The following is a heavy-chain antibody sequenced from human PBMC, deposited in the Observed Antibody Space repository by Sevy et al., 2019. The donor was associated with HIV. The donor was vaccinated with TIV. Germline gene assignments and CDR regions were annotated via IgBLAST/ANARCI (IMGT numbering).Heavy chain of an antibody. Sequence: ASVKVSCKASGGTFSSYAISWVRQAPGQGLEWMGGIIPIFGTANYAQKFQGRVTITADESTSTAYMGLSSLRSEDTAVYYCARSSYYYYYGMDVWGQGTTVTVSS. J-gene: IGHJ6*02. V-gene: IGHV1-69*13. CDR2: IIPIFGTA. CDR3: ARSSYYYYYGMDV. CDR1: GGTFSSYA.